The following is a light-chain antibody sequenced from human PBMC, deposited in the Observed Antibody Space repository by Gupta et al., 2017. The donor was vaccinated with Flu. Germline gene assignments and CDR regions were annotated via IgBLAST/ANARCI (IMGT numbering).Light chain of an antibody. Sequence: RVTISCSGSSSNIGRNTVNWYQQFTGTAPKLVIYSNNQRPSGVPDRFSGSKYGTSASLAISGLQAEDEADYFCAARDDSLDGAVFGGGTKLTVL. CDR3: AARDDSLDGAV. CDR2: SNN. V-gene: IGLV1-44*01. CDR1: SSNIGRNT. J-gene: IGLJ2*01.